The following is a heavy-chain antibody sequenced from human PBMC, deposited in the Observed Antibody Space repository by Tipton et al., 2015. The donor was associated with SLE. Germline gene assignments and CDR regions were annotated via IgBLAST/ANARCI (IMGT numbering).Heavy chain of an antibody. CDR2: IYYSGST. CDR3: ARESVVVLAANMGNWFDP. V-gene: IGHV4-59*01. J-gene: IGHJ5*02. D-gene: IGHD2-15*01. Sequence: TLSLTCTVSGGSLRNYYWSWIRQTPDKGVEWIGYIYYSGSTKYNPSLESRVTISLDTSRNQFSLTLTSVTAADTAVYYCARESVVVLAANMGNWFDPWGQGTLVTVS. CDR1: GGSLRNYY.